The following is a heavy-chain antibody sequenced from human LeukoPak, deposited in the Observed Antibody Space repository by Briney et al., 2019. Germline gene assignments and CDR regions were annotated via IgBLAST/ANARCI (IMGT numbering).Heavy chain of an antibody. J-gene: IGHJ6*02. CDR3: ARDKGSWYYYYGMDV. V-gene: IGHV1-2*02. CDR1: GYTFTGYY. D-gene: IGHD6-13*01. Sequence: ASVKVSCKASGYTFTGYYMHWVRQAPGQXLXXXGWINPNSGGTNYAQKFQGRVTMTRDTSISTAYMELSRLRSDDTAVYYCARDKGSWYYYYGMDVWGQGTTVTVSS. CDR2: INPNSGGT.